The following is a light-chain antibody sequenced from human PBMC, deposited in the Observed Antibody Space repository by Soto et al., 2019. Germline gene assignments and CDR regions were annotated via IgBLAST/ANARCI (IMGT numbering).Light chain of an antibody. V-gene: IGKV1-5*01. CDR1: QSISSW. Sequence: DIQMTQSPSTLSASVVDRVTITCLASQSISSWLAWYQQKPGKAPNLLIYDASTLESGVPSRFSGSGSGTEFTLTISSLQPDDFATYYCQQYSSSSEWTFGQGTKVDIK. CDR2: DAS. CDR3: QQYSSSSEWT. J-gene: IGKJ1*01.